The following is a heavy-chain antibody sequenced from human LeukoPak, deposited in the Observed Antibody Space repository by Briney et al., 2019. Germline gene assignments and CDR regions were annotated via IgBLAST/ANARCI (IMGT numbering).Heavy chain of an antibody. CDR3: ARSGGDYQLLPYYFDY. Sequence: EASVKVSCKASGYTFTSYGISWVRQAPGQGLEWIGWISVYNGNTNYAQKLQGRVTMTTDTSTSTAYMELRSLRSDDTAVYYCARSGGDYQLLPYYFDYWGQGTLVTVSS. J-gene: IGHJ4*02. CDR2: ISVYNGNT. D-gene: IGHD2-2*01. V-gene: IGHV1-18*01. CDR1: GYTFTSYG.